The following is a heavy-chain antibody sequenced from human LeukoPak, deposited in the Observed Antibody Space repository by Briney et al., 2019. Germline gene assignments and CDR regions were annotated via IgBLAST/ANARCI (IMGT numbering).Heavy chain of an antibody. J-gene: IGHJ4*02. D-gene: IGHD3-10*01. Sequence: GRSLRLSCAASGFTFSSYGMHWVRQAPGKGLEWVAVISYDGSDKYYADSVKGRFTISRDNSKNTLYLQMNSLRAEDTAVYYCTKDFGYYYGSGSSYYFDYWGQGTLVTVSS. V-gene: IGHV3-30*18. CDR1: GFTFSSYG. CDR2: ISYDGSDK. CDR3: TKDFGYYYGSGSSYYFDY.